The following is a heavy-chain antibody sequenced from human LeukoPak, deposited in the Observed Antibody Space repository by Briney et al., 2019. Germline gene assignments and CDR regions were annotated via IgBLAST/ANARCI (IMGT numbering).Heavy chain of an antibody. V-gene: IGHV1-18*01. D-gene: IGHD6-13*01. Sequence: ASVKVSCKASGYTFTSYGISWVRQAPGQGLEWMGWISAYNGNTNYAQKLQGRVTMTTDTSTSTAYMELRSLRSDDTAVYYCARDLGSGWYWGTYYFDYWGQGTLVTVSS. CDR1: GYTFTSYG. J-gene: IGHJ4*02. CDR2: ISAYNGNT. CDR3: ARDLGSGWYWGTYYFDY.